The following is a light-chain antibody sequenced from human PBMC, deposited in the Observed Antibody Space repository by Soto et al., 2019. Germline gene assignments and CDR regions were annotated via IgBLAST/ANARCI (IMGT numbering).Light chain of an antibody. Sequence: QSVLTQPASVSGSPGQSITISCTGTSSDVGGYNYVSWYQQHPGKAPKPMIYEVSNRPSGVSNRFSGSKSGNTASLTISGLQAEDEADYYCSSYTSSSILYVYGTWTKVTVL. CDR1: SSDVGGYNY. J-gene: IGLJ1*01. CDR2: EVS. V-gene: IGLV2-14*01. CDR3: SSYTSSSILYV.